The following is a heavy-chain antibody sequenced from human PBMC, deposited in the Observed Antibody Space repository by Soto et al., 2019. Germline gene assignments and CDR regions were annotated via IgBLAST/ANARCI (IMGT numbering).Heavy chain of an antibody. J-gene: IGHJ6*02. Sequence: SETLSLTCTVSGGSISTSYWSWIRQPPGKGLEWIGYIYYSGSTNYNPSLKSRVTLLVNTSKNQLSLRLTSVTAADTAVYYCARARGSGAVRYFYALDVWGQGTSVTSP. CDR2: IYYSGST. CDR3: ARARGSGAVRYFYALDV. V-gene: IGHV4-59*01. D-gene: IGHD3-10*01. CDR1: GGSISTSY.